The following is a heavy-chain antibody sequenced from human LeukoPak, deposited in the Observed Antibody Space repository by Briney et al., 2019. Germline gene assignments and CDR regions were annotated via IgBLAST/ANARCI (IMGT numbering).Heavy chain of an antibody. D-gene: IGHD6-13*01. CDR3: AKDLTIAAGGTFDY. V-gene: IGHV3-30*18. Sequence: SGGSLRLSCAASGFTFSSYGMHWVRQAPGKGLEWVAVISYDGSNKYYADSVRGRFTISRDNSKNTLYLQMNSLRVEDTAVYYCAKDLTIAAGGTFDYWGQGFLVTVSS. CDR1: GFTFSSYG. CDR2: ISYDGSNK. J-gene: IGHJ4*02.